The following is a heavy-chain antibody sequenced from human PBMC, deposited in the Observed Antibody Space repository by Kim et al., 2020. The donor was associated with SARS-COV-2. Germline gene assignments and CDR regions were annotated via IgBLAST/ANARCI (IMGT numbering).Heavy chain of an antibody. CDR2: SDI. V-gene: IGHV3-21*06. CDR3: VRVRPHGMDV. J-gene: IGHJ6*02. Sequence: SDIHYADSVKGRFTISRDNAKHSLYMQMSSLRAEDTAVYYCVRVRPHGMDVWGQGTTVTVSS.